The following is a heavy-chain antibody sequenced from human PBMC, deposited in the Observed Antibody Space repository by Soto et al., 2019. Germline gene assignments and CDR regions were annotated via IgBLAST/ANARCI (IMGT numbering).Heavy chain of an antibody. CDR1: GYTFTSYG. D-gene: IGHD1-26*01. J-gene: IGHJ5*02. CDR2: ISAYNGNT. V-gene: IGHV1-18*01. Sequence: ASVKVSCKASGYTFTSYGISWVRQAPGQGLEWMGWISAYNGNTNYAQKLQGRVTMTTDTSTSTAYMELRSLRSDDTAVYYCARGFGDGSYFGWFDPWGQGTLVTVSS. CDR3: ARGFGDGSYFGWFDP.